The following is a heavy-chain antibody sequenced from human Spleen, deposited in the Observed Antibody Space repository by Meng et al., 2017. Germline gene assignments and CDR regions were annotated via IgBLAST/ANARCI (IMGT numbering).Heavy chain of an antibody. CDR1: GGSFSDSD. V-gene: IGHV4-34*01. CDR3: ARGPTTMAHDFDY. J-gene: IGHJ4*02. CDR2: INHSGST. D-gene: IGHD4-11*01. Sequence: QQLGAGLFKPSGPLPHPCFVSGGSFSDSDWSWSRQPPGKGLEWIGEINHSGSTNYNPSLESRATISVDTSQNNLSLKLSSVTAADSAVYYCARGPTTMAHDFDYWGQGTLVTVSS.